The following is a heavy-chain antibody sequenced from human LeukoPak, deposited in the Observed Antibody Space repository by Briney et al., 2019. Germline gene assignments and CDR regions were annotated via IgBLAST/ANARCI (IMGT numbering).Heavy chain of an antibody. D-gene: IGHD3-22*01. CDR1: GFTFSDYY. J-gene: IGHJ4*02. Sequence: PGGSLRLSCAVSGFTFSDYYMSWIRQAPGKGLEWVSYISSSSSYTNYADSVKGRFTISRDNAKNSLYLQMNSLRAEDTAVYYCARDASAMMYYFDYWGQGTLVTVSS. CDR2: ISSSSSYT. CDR3: ARDASAMMYYFDY. V-gene: IGHV3-11*05.